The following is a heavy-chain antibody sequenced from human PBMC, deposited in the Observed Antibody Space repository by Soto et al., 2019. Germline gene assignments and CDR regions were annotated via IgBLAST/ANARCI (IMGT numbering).Heavy chain of an antibody. J-gene: IGHJ4*02. D-gene: IGHD3-10*01. Sequence: VGSLRLSCAASGFTSTNYTMHWVRQAPGKGLEWVALISYDEIDKYYADAVKGRFTISRDNSKNTLYLQMDGLRAEDTAVYYCAGRSGSSDYWGRGTLVTVSS. CDR1: GFTSTNYT. CDR3: AGRSGSSDY. V-gene: IGHV3-30*04. CDR2: ISYDEIDK.